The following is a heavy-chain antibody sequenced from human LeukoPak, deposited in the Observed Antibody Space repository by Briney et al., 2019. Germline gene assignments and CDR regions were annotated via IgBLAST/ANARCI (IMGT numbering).Heavy chain of an antibody. Sequence: SVKVSRKASGGTFSSYAISWVRQAPGQGLEWMGRIIPILGIANYAQKFQGRVTMTRDTSTSTVYMELSSLRSEDTAVYYCARDFYYDSSGYGDYWGQGTLVTVSS. CDR1: GGTFSSYA. V-gene: IGHV1-69*04. CDR3: ARDFYYDSSGYGDY. J-gene: IGHJ4*02. CDR2: IIPILGIA. D-gene: IGHD3-22*01.